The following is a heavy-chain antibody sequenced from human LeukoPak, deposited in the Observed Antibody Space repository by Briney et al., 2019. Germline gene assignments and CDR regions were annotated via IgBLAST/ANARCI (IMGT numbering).Heavy chain of an antibody. Sequence: GGSLRLSCAASGFTVSSNYMSWVRRAPGKGLEWVSVIYSGGSTYYADSVKGRFTISRDNSKNTLYLQMNSLRAEDTAVYYCARDSGMSWFDPWGQGTLVTVSS. J-gene: IGHJ5*02. CDR2: IYSGGST. V-gene: IGHV3-66*02. CDR1: GFTVSSNY. D-gene: IGHD3-10*01. CDR3: ARDSGMSWFDP.